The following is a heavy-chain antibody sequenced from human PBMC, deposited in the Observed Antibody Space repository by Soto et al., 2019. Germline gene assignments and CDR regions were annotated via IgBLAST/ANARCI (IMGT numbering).Heavy chain of an antibody. CDR2: INPSGGVT. Sequence: ASVKVSCKASGYTFTSYYIHWVRQAPGQGLEWMGIINPSGGVTSYAQKFQGRVTMTRDASTSTVYMDLTSLTSEDTAVYFCAREHGSWEVDPQALKHCFDPWGQGTLVTAPQ. J-gene: IGHJ5*02. CDR3: AREHGSWEVDPQALKHCFDP. V-gene: IGHV1-46*01. CDR1: GYTFTSYY. D-gene: IGHD1-26*01.